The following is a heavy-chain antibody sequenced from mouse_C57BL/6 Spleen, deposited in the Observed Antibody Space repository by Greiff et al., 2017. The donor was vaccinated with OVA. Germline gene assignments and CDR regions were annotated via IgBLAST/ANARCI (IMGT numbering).Heavy chain of an antibody. CDR1: GFTFSDYY. CDR3: ARGCDCDGFDY. Sequence: EVMLVESEGGLVQPGSSMKLSCTASGFTFSDYYMAWVRPVPDKGLEWVANINYDGSSTYYLASLKSRFLISRDNAKNMLYLQMSSLKSEDTATYYCARGCDCDGFDYWGQGTTLTVSS. J-gene: IGHJ2*01. V-gene: IGHV5-16*01. CDR2: INYDGSST.